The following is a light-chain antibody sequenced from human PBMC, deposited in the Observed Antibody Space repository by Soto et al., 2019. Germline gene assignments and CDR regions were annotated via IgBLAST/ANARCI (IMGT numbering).Light chain of an antibody. Sequence: EIVMTQSPATLSVSPGERATLPCSASQSVSSNLSWYQQKPGQAPRLLIYGSSTRATGIPARFSGSGSGTELTLTISSLQSEDYAVYYCHQYNDWPPLTFGQGTNVDI. J-gene: IGKJ1*01. CDR2: GSS. CDR3: HQYNDWPPLT. V-gene: IGKV3-15*01. CDR1: QSVSSN.